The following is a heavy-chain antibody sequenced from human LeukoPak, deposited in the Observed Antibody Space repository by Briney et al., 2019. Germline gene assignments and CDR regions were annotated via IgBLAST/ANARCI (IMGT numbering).Heavy chain of an antibody. CDR3: ARRAGAYSHPYDY. CDR1: GFSFSSYG. CDR2: ISYDGTNK. D-gene: IGHD4/OR15-4a*01. J-gene: IGHJ4*02. V-gene: IGHV3-30*03. Sequence: GGSLRLSCAASGFSFSSYGMHWVRQAPGKGLEWVAVISYDGTNKYYGDSVKGRFTISRDNSKNTLYLQMNSLRAEDTAVYYCARRAGAYSHPYDYWGQGTLVTVSS.